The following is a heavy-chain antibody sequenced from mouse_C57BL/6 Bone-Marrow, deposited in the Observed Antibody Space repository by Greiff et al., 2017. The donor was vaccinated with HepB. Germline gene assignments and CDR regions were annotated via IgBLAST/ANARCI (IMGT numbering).Heavy chain of an antibody. J-gene: IGHJ2*01. V-gene: IGHV1-26*01. Sequence: VQLQQSGPELVKPGASVKISCKASGYTFTDYYMNWVKQSHGKSLEWIGDINPNNGGTSYNQKFKGKATLTVDKSSSTAYMELRSLTSEDSAVYYCSYYYGSSYRYFDYWGQGTTLTVSS. CDR3: SYYYGSSYRYFDY. CDR2: INPNNGGT. CDR1: GYTFTDYY. D-gene: IGHD1-1*01.